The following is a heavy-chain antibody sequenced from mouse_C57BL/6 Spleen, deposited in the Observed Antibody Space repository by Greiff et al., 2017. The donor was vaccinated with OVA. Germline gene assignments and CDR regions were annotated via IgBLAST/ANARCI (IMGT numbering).Heavy chain of an antibody. CDR3: LITTVVDWYFDV. D-gene: IGHD1-1*01. Sequence: EVMLVESGGGLVQPGGSMKLSCAASGFTFSDAWMDWVRQSPEKGLEWVAEIRNKANNHATYYAESVKGRFTISRDDSKSSVYLQMNSLRAEDTGIYYCLITTVVDWYFDVWGTGTTVTVSS. CDR1: GFTFSDAW. V-gene: IGHV6-6*01. CDR2: IRNKANNHAT. J-gene: IGHJ1*03.